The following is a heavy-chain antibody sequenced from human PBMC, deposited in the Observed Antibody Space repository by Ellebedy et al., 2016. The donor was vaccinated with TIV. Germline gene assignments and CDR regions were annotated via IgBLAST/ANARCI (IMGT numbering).Heavy chain of an antibody. CDR1: GFSFRSYW. D-gene: IGHD4-17*01. CDR2: IYQDGSDE. Sequence: GESLKISCAASGFSFRSYWMSWVRQAPGKGLEWVANIYQDGSDEYYVDSVKGRFTISRDNDNKALFLQMNSLRVEDTAVYYCARRGSYGDYAVQINSWFDTWGRGTLVAVSS. CDR3: ARRGSYGDYAVQINSWFDT. J-gene: IGHJ5*02. V-gene: IGHV3-7*01.